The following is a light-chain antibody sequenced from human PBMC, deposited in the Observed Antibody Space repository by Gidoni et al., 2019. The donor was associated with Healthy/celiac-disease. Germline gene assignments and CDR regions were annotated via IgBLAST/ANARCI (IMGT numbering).Light chain of an antibody. CDR3: SSYTSSSTLSYV. CDR2: DVS. J-gene: IGLJ1*01. CDR1: SSYVGGYNY. Sequence: QSALTQPASVSGSPGQSITISCTGTSSYVGGYNYVSWYQQHPGKAPKLMIYDVSNRPSGVSTRFSGSKSGNTASLTISGLQAEDEADYYCSSYTSSSTLSYVFGTGTKVTVL. V-gene: IGLV2-14*03.